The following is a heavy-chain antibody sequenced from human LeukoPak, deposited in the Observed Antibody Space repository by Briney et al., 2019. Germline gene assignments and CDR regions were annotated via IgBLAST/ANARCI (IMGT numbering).Heavy chain of an antibody. Sequence: PGGSLRLSCAASGFAFDDYAMHWVRQAPGKGLEWVSLISGDGGSICYADSVRGRFTISRDNSKNSLYLQMTSLRTEDTALYYCAKGWLVTMDAFDIWGQGPMVTVSS. V-gene: IGHV3-43*02. D-gene: IGHD2-21*02. CDR1: GFAFDDYA. J-gene: IGHJ3*02. CDR3: AKGWLVTMDAFDI. CDR2: ISGDGGSI.